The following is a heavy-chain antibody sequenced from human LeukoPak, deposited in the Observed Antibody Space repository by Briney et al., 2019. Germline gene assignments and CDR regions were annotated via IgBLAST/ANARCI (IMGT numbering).Heavy chain of an antibody. CDR1: GGSFTDYY. CDR2: ISHGGST. J-gene: IGHJ6*03. CDR3: ARQPKDYYYYMDV. Sequence: SETLSLTCAVYGGSFTDYYWSWIRQSPGKGLEWIGEISHGGSTNYNPSLKSRVSISLDTSKSHFSLKLSSVTAADTAVYYCARQPKDYYYYMDVWGKGTTVTVSS. V-gene: IGHV4-34*01.